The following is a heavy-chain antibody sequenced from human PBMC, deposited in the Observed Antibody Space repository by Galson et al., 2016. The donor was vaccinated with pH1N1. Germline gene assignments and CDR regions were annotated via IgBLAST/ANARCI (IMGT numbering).Heavy chain of an antibody. J-gene: IGHJ4*02. Sequence: SVKVSCKASGDTFRDFYIHWVRQAPGQGLEWMGWINIKSGATKYAQKFQVKVTLNTDTSLNTVYMELSRLTSDDTAVYYCATAGVVVSATGEYWGQGTLVTV. CDR3: ATAGVVVSATGEY. CDR2: INIKSGAT. CDR1: GDTFRDFY. V-gene: IGHV1-2*02. D-gene: IGHD2-15*01.